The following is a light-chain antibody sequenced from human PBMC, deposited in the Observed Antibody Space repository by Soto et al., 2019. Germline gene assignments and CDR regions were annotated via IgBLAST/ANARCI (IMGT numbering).Light chain of an antibody. CDR1: QSVDRSQ. V-gene: IGKV3-20*01. CDR2: GVS. J-gene: IGKJ2*01. Sequence: EIELTQSSGKLSLSPGERATLSCRASQSVDRSQVAWYQQKTGQAPRLLIYGVSSRATGIPDRFSGSGSGTDFTLTISRLEPEDFAVYYCQQYGTSYTFGQGTKLEIK. CDR3: QQYGTSYT.